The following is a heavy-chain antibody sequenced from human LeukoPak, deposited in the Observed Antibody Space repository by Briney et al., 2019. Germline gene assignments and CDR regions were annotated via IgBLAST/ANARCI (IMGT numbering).Heavy chain of an antibody. V-gene: IGHV3-23*01. D-gene: IGHD3-22*01. CDR1: GFIFSNHG. CDR3: ARDRGSSGYFDY. Sequence: GGSLRLSCAASGFIFSNHGMNWVRQAPGKGLEWVSGISPRGDITYYTDSVKGRFTVSRDNFKNTVHLQVNSLRAEDTAVYYCARDRGSSGYFDYWGQGTLVTVSS. J-gene: IGHJ4*02. CDR2: ISPRGDIT.